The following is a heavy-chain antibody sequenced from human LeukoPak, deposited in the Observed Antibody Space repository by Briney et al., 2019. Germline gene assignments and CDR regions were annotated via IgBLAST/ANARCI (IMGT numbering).Heavy chain of an antibody. V-gene: IGHV3-7*01. CDR2: IKQDGSEK. D-gene: IGHD3-10*01. CDR3: AREVHGSGSYSWY. J-gene: IGHJ4*02. Sequence: GGSLRPSCAASGFTFSSHWMSWVRRAPGKGLEGVANIKQDGSEKYYVDSVKGRFTISRDNAKNSLYLQMNSLRAEDTAVYYCAREVHGSGSYSWYWGQGTLVTVSS. CDR1: GFTFSSHW.